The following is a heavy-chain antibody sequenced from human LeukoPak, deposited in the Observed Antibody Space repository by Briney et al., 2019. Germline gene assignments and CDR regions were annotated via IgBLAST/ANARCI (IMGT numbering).Heavy chain of an antibody. Sequence: GGSLRLSCAASGFTFSSYSMNWVRQAPGKGLEWISYISSGSSTIYYADSVKGRFTISRDNAKGSLYLQMNSLTAEDTAVYYCDPILSFIPWGQGTLVTVSS. CDR1: GFTFSSYS. D-gene: IGHD2-15*01. V-gene: IGHV3-48*01. J-gene: IGHJ5*02. CDR2: ISSGSSTI. CDR3: DPILSFIP.